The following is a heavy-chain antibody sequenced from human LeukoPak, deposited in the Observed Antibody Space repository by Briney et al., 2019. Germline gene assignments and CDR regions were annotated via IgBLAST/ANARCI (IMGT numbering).Heavy chain of an antibody. D-gene: IGHD1-14*01. CDR3: ARSNQADDY. Sequence: GGSLRLSCAASGFTFSSYWMHWVRQVPGKGLVWVARINPGGSSITYADSVKGRFTISRDNAKNTLYLQMDSLRAEDTGVYYCARSNQADDYWGQGILVTVSS. CDR2: INPGGSSI. CDR1: GFTFSSYW. V-gene: IGHV3-74*01. J-gene: IGHJ4*02.